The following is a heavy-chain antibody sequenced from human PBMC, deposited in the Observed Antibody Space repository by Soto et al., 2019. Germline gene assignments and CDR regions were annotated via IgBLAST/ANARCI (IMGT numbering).Heavy chain of an antibody. V-gene: IGHV1-46*03. J-gene: IGHJ3*02. CDR3: ARGGGIVVVTAPSDAFDI. D-gene: IGHD2-21*02. Sequence: ASVKVSCKASGYTFTSYYMNWVRQAPGQGLEWLGIINPSGGYTTYAQRFLGRVTMTSDTSTSTVHMELGSLTSEDTAVYYCARGGGIVVVTAPSDAFDIWGQGTMVTVSS. CDR1: GYTFTSYY. CDR2: INPSGGYT.